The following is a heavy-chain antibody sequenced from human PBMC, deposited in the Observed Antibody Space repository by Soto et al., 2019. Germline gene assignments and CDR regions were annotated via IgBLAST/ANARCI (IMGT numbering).Heavy chain of an antibody. Sequence: PGGSLRLSWAASGFICSSYYMSWVRQAPGKGREWVATILVEGRTCYVDSVKGRFTLSRDSSQNTVYLQMNSLTVGDPALYYCAKATATGGGAFDICGQGTMVTASS. CDR3: AKATATGGGAFDI. CDR1: GFICSSYY. CDR2: ILVEGRT. J-gene: IGHJ3*02. V-gene: IGHV3-23*01. D-gene: IGHD2-8*02.